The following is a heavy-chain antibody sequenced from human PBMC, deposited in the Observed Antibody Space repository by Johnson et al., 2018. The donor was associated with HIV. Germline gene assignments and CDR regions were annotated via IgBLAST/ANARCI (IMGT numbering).Heavy chain of an antibody. V-gene: IGHV3-66*01. J-gene: IGHJ3*02. CDR1: GFTVISDY. Sequence: VQLVESGGGVVQPGGSLRLSCGVSGFTVISDYMSWVRQAPGKGLEWVSTIYSGGSTYYADSVRGRFTISRDNAKNSLYLQINSLRAEDTAVYYCARVNYDFWSGQGPFDIWGQGTMVTVSS. CDR2: IYSGGST. D-gene: IGHD3-3*01. CDR3: ARVNYDFWSGQGPFDI.